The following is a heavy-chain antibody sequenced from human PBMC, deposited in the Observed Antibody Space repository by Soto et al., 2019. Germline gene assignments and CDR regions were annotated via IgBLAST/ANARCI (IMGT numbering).Heavy chain of an antibody. CDR3: ARAPTSRFDY. CDR2: ISSDGDTK. CDR1: GFTFRTFA. J-gene: IGHJ4*02. V-gene: IGHV3-30-3*01. Sequence: GSLLLACAASGFTFRTFAMHWVRQAPGKGLEWVADISSDGDTKYYADSVKGRFTISRDNSKDTLFLQMNSLRPEDTDVYFCARAPTSRFDYWGLGTPVTVSS.